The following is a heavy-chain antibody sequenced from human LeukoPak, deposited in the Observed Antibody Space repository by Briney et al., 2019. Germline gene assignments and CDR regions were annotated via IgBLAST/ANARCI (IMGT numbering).Heavy chain of an antibody. Sequence: SETLSLTCTVSGGYISSYYWSCIRQPTGKELEWIGYIYTSGSTNYNPSLKSRVTISVDTSKNQFSLKLSSVTAADTAVYYCARLGGWFEPWGQGTLVTVSS. CDR3: ARLGGWFEP. J-gene: IGHJ5*02. CDR1: GGYISSYY. V-gene: IGHV4-4*09. CDR2: IYTSGST.